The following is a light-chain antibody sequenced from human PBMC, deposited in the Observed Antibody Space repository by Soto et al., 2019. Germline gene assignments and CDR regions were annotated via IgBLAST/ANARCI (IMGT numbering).Light chain of an antibody. V-gene: IGKV3-11*01. J-gene: IGKJ5*01. CDR3: QQRSNWPSIT. CDR1: QSVSNY. Sequence: EFVLTQSPATLSLSPGERATLSCRSSQSVSNYLAWYQQKPGQAPRLLIYDASNRATGIPARFSGSGSGTDFTLTISSLEPEDFAVYYCQQRSNWPSITFGQGTRLEIK. CDR2: DAS.